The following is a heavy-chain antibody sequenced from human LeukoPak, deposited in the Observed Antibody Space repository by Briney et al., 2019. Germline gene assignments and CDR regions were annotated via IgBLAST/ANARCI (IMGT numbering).Heavy chain of an antibody. D-gene: IGHD3-16*02. CDR1: GFTLSSYW. CDR2: IKQDGREK. Sequence: PGGSLRLSCAAPGFTLSSYWMSWVRQAPGKGLEWVAHIKQDGREKYYVDSVKGRFTISRDNAKNSLYLQMNSLRAEDTAVYYCARDRGYDYVWGSYRYTGAFDIWGQGTMVTVSS. J-gene: IGHJ3*02. CDR3: ARDRGYDYVWGSYRYTGAFDI. V-gene: IGHV3-7*01.